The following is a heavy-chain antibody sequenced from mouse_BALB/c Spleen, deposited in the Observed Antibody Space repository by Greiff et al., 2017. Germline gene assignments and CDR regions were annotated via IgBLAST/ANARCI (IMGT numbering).Heavy chain of an antibody. D-gene: IGHD2-2*01. V-gene: IGHV3-6*02. J-gene: IGHJ3*01. CDR1: GYSITSGYY. CDR2: ISYDGSN. CDR3: AREDGYDLAY. Sequence: EVKLVESGPGLVKPSQSLSLTCSVTGYSITSGYYWNWIRQFPGNKLEWMGYISYDGSNNYNPSLKNRISITRDTSKNQFFLKLNSVTTEDTATYYCAREDGYDLAYWGQGTLVTVSA.